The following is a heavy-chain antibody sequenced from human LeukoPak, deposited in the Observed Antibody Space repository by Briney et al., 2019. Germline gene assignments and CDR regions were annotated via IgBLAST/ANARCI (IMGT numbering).Heavy chain of an antibody. Sequence: PGGSLRLSCAASGFTFSSYAMNWVRQAPGEGLEWISSISGSGDNTYYADSVKGRFTISRDNSKNTLYLQMNSLRAEDTAVYYCARDSAAYCGGDCSNFDYWGQGTLVTVSS. CDR2: ISGSGDNT. V-gene: IGHV3-23*01. D-gene: IGHD2-21*02. CDR1: GFTFSSYA. CDR3: ARDSAAYCGGDCSNFDY. J-gene: IGHJ4*02.